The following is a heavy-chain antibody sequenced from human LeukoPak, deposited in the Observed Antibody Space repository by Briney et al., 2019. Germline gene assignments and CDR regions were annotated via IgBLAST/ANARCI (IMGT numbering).Heavy chain of an antibody. J-gene: IGHJ5*02. CDR2: IIPILGIA. CDR1: GGTFSSYA. CDR3: ARERYSSSSGFDP. V-gene: IGHV1-69*04. D-gene: IGHD6-6*01. Sequence: SVKVSCKVSGGTFSSYAISWVRQAPGQGLEWMGRIIPILGIANYAQKFQGRVTITADKSTSTAYMELSSLRSEDTAVYYCARERYSSSSGFDPWGQGTLVTVSS.